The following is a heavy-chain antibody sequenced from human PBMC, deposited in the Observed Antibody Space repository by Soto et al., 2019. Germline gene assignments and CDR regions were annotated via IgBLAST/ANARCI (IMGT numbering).Heavy chain of an antibody. CDR2: MSGDGKTI. Sequence: GGSLRLSCAASGFTFSNYFMHWVRQVPGEGLVWVSRMSGDGKTISYADSVKGRFTISRDNAMNTLYLQMNSLRVEDTAVYYCARTYVPGIAGFDPWGQGTLVT. D-gene: IGHD1-1*01. CDR1: GFTFSNYF. CDR3: ARTYVPGIAGFDP. V-gene: IGHV3-74*01. J-gene: IGHJ5*02.